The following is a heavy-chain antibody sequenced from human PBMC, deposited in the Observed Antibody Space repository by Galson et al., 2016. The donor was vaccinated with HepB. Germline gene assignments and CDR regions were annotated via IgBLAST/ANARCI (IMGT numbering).Heavy chain of an antibody. Sequence: SETLSLTCTVSGGSISSDYWSWIRQAPGKGLEWIGFIKYTGSTNHNPSLEGRVSISLDRSKNQFSLTLSSVTAGDTAMYYCARQPLARPRVGSYYSPGLDDGGHGTTVTVSS. CDR1: GGSISSDY. D-gene: IGHD3-10*01. CDR3: ARQPLARPRVGSYYSPGLDD. V-gene: IGHV4-59*01. J-gene: IGHJ6*02. CDR2: IKYTGST.